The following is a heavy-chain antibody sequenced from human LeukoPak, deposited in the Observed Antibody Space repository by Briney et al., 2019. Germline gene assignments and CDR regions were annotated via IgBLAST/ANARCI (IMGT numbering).Heavy chain of an antibody. CDR3: AKRGLAAALFR. V-gene: IGHV3-23*01. J-gene: IGHJ4*02. Sequence: GGSLRLSCAASGFTFSSYAMSWVRQAPGKGLEWVSDISGSGGCTYYADSVKGRFTISRDNSKNTLYLQMNRLRAEDTAVYYCAKRGLAAALFRWGQGTLVTVSS. CDR1: GFTFSSYA. D-gene: IGHD6-13*01. CDR2: ISGSGGCT.